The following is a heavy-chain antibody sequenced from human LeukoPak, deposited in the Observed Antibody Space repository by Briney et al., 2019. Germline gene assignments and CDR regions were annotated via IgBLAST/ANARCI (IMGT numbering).Heavy chain of an antibody. J-gene: IGHJ4*02. CDR3: ARDANPYLGDYFDY. V-gene: IGHV4-59*01. CDR2: IYYSGST. D-gene: IGHD4/OR15-4a*01. CDR1: GGSISSYY. Sequence: PSETLSLTCTASGGSISSYYWSWIRQPPGKGLEWIGYIYYSGSTNYNPSLKSRVTISVDTSKNQFSLKLSSVTAADTAVYYCARDANPYLGDYFDYWGQGTLVTVSS.